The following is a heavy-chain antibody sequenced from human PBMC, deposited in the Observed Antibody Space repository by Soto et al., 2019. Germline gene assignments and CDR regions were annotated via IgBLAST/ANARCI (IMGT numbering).Heavy chain of an antibody. D-gene: IGHD3-16*01. J-gene: IGHJ6*02. CDR1: GYSFTSYW. CDR3: AIHVWGTGLTRDHMDV. V-gene: IGHV5-10-1*03. CDR2: IDPSDSYT. Sequence: EVQLVQSGAEVKKPGESLRISCKGSGYSFTSYWISWVRQMPGKGLEWMGRIDPSDSYTNYSPSFQGHVTISADKSISTAYLQWSSLKASDTAMYYCAIHVWGTGLTRDHMDVWGQGTTVTVSS.